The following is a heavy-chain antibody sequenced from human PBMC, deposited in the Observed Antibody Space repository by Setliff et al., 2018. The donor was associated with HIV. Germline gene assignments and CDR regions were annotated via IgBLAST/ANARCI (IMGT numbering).Heavy chain of an antibody. D-gene: IGHD4-17*01. CDR3: SRYSTLTTNFDY. Sequence: KASETLSLTGAVSGYSIGSGSFWGWIRQPPGKGLEWIATIPHNGGTYYNPDPSLTGRVTISLDTSKNQFSLKLAFVTAADTAVYYCSRYSTLTTNFDYWGHGTLFTVSS. CDR1: GYSIGSGSF. J-gene: IGHJ4*01. V-gene: IGHV4-38-2*01. CDR2: IPHNGGT.